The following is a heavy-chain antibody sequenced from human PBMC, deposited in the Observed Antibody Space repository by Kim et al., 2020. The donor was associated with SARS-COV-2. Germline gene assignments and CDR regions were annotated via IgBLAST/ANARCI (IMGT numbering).Heavy chain of an antibody. CDR2: IYYSGST. Sequence: SETLSLTCTVSGGSISSGGYYWSWIRQHPGKGPEWIVYIYYSGSTYYNPSLKSRVTISVDTSKNQFSLKLSSVTAADTAVYYCARVDRHAPSWYFDLWGRGTLVTVSS. CDR1: GGSISSGGYY. V-gene: IGHV4-31*03. J-gene: IGHJ2*01. CDR3: ARVDRHAPSWYFDL. D-gene: IGHD2-2*03.